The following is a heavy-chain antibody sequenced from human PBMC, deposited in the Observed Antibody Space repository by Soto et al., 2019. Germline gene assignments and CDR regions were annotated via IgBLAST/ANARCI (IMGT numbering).Heavy chain of an antibody. J-gene: IGHJ3*01. CDR3: ATSPLLPGAP. V-gene: IGHV3-53*01. CDR1: GFTFSSND. D-gene: IGHD3-22*01. Sequence: EVQLVESGGGLIQPGGSLRLSCEASGFTFSSNDVNWVCQAPGKGLEWVSLIYSGGSTYYADSVKGRFTISRDNSKNTLYLQMSSLRAEDTAVYYCATSPLLPGAPWGQGTMVTVSS. CDR2: IYSGGST.